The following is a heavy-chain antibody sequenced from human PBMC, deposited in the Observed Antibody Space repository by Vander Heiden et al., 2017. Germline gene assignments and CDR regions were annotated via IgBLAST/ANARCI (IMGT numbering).Heavy chain of an antibody. CDR2: INPHSGGT. V-gene: IGHV1-2*02. D-gene: IGHD1-26*01. J-gene: IGHJ4*02. Sequence: QVQLVQSGPAVTNPGASVKVSCKASGYTFTGYYMHWVRQAPGQGLEWMGWINPHSGGTNYAQKFQGRVTMTRDTSISTAYMELSRLRSDDTAVYYCARDVAWELDFDYWGQGTLVTVSS. CDR3: ARDVAWELDFDY. CDR1: GYTFTGYY.